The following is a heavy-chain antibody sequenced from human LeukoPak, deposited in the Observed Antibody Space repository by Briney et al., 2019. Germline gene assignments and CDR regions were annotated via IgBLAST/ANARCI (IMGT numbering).Heavy chain of an antibody. CDR2: IYHSGST. J-gene: IGHJ3*02. D-gene: IGHD2-21*01. CDR1: GYSISSGYY. Sequence: PSETLSLTCAVSGYSISSGYYWGWIRQPPGKGLEWIGSIYHSGSTYYNPSLKRRVTISVDTSKNQFSLKLSSVTAADTAVYYCARVVVVIAPDAFDIWGQGTMVTVSS. CDR3: ARVVVVIAPDAFDI. V-gene: IGHV4-38-2*01.